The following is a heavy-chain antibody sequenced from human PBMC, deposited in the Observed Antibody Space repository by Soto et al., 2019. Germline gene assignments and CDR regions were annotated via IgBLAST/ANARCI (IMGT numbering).Heavy chain of an antibody. CDR1: GDSISSSAYY. CDR2: IYFSGST. Sequence: PSETLSLTCTVSGDSISSSAYYWNWIRQHPGKGLEWIGYIYFSGSTYYNPSLKSRVTISVDTSKNQFSLKLTSVTAADTAVYYCARQYSGPIDSWGQGTLVTVSS. J-gene: IGHJ4*02. CDR3: ARQYSGPIDS. V-gene: IGHV4-31*03. D-gene: IGHD5-12*01.